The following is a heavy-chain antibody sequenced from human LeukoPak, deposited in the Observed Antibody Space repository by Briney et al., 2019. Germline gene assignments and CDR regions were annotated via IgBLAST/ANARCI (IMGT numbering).Heavy chain of an antibody. Sequence: SETLSLTCAVYGGSFSGYYWSWIRQPPGKGLEWIGEINHSGSTNYNPSLKSRVTISVDTSKNQFSLKLSSVTAADTAVYYCARGGYYSSTSCYKNGMDVWGKGTTVTVSS. CDR3: ARGGYYSSTSCYKNGMDV. V-gene: IGHV4-34*01. CDR1: GGSFSGYY. CDR2: INHSGST. D-gene: IGHD2-2*02. J-gene: IGHJ6*04.